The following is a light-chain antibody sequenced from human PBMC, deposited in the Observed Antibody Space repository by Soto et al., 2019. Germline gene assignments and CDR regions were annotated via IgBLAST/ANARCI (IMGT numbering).Light chain of an antibody. J-gene: IGKJ1*01. CDR2: AAS. V-gene: IGKV3-20*01. CDR3: QQYGTSPPWT. Sequence: EIVLTQSPGTLSLSPGERATLSCRASQSVTSNYLAWYQQKPGQAPRLXXYAASRRAHGIPVRFSASGSGTDLTLTISRLEPEDFAVYFCQQYGTSPPWTFGQGTKVDIK. CDR1: QSVTSNY.